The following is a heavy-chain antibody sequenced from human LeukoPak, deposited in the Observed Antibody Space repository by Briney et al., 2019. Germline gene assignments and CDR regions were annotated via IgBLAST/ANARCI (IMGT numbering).Heavy chain of an antibody. J-gene: IGHJ4*02. CDR1: GFTFNTYS. Sequence: GGSLRLSCEASGFTFNTYSMHWVRQAPGKGLEWVAVLSFDGDEKHYADSVKGRFTISRDNAKNTLYLQMNSLRAEDTAVYYCARTQGYSGYDVDYWGQGTLVTVSS. D-gene: IGHD5-12*01. CDR3: ARTQGYSGYDVDY. V-gene: IGHV3-30-3*01. CDR2: LSFDGDEK.